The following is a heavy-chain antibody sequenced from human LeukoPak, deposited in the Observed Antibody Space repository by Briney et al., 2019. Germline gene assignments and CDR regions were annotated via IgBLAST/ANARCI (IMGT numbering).Heavy chain of an antibody. CDR2: IYYSGST. CDR1: GGSISSYY. CDR3: ARVLLGDAFDI. D-gene: IGHD1/OR15-1a*01. J-gene: IGHJ3*02. V-gene: IGHV4-59*01. Sequence: SETLSLTCTVSGGSISSYYWSWIRQPPGKGLEWIGYIYYSGSTNYNPSLKSRVTISVDTSKNQFSLKLSSVTAAHTAVYYCARVLLGDAFDIWGQGTMVTVSS.